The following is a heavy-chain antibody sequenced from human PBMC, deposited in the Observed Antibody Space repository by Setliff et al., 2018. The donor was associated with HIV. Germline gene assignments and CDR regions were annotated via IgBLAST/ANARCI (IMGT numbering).Heavy chain of an antibody. CDR1: GYTFTTSG. CDR2: INIYSGNT. Sequence: ASVKVSCKTSGYTFTTSGISWVRQAPGQGLEWMGWINIYSGNTNYAQKLQGRVTMTTDTSTSTAYMELRSLRSDDTAVYYCARHKYTYYYDSSGLGWFDPWGQGTLVTVSS. V-gene: IGHV1-18*01. CDR3: ARHKYTYYYDSSGLGWFDP. J-gene: IGHJ5*02. D-gene: IGHD3-22*01.